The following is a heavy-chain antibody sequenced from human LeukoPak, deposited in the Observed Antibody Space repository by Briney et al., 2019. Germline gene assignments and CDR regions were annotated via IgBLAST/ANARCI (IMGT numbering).Heavy chain of an antibody. Sequence: GGSLRLSCAASGFTFSSYSMNWVRQAPGKGLEWVSSISSSSSYIYYVDSVKGRFTISRDNAKNSLYLQMNSLRAEDTAVYYCTRETDILTVYFDYWGQGTLVTVSS. CDR1: GFTFSSYS. J-gene: IGHJ4*02. V-gene: IGHV3-21*01. D-gene: IGHD3-9*01. CDR2: ISSSSSYI. CDR3: TRETDILTVYFDY.